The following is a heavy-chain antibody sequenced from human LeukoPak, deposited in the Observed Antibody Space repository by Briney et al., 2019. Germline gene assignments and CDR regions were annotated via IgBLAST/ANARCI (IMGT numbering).Heavy chain of an antibody. Sequence: GGSLRLSCAASGFTVSSNYMSWVRQAPGKGLEWVSVIYSGGSTYYADSVKGRFTISRDNSKNTLYLQMNSLRAEDTVVYYCASPDYYDSSGYHDAFDIWGQGTMVTVSS. V-gene: IGHV3-53*01. D-gene: IGHD3-22*01. CDR3: ASPDYYDSSGYHDAFDI. CDR1: GFTVSSNY. J-gene: IGHJ3*02. CDR2: IYSGGST.